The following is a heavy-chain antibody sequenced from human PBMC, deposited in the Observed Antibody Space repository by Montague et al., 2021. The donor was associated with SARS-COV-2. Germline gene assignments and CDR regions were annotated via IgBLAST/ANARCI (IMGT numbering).Heavy chain of an antibody. CDR1: GFTVSSNY. Sequence: SLRLSCAASGFTVSSNYMSWVRQAPGKGLEWVSVIYSGGSTYYADSVKGRFTISRHNSKNTLYLQMNSLRAEDTAVYYCARDLTYGSGGSYYYYGMDVWGQGTTVTVPS. CDR2: IYSGGST. V-gene: IGHV3-53*04. D-gene: IGHD3-10*01. CDR3: ARDLTYGSGGSYYYYGMDV. J-gene: IGHJ6*02.